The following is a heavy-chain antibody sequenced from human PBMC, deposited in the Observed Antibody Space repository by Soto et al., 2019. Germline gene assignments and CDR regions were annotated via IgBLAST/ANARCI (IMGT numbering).Heavy chain of an antibody. D-gene: IGHD3-3*01. Sequence: LRLSCAASGFTFTSYSMSWVRQSPGKWLEWVSAIMGSGGSTYYADSVKGRVTISRDKSKNTLYLQMNSLRAEDTAVYYCAKDLITIFGVANYGMDVWGQGTTVTVSS. CDR3: AKDLITIFGVANYGMDV. CDR2: IMGSGGST. CDR1: GFTFTSYS. J-gene: IGHJ6*02. V-gene: IGHV3-23*01.